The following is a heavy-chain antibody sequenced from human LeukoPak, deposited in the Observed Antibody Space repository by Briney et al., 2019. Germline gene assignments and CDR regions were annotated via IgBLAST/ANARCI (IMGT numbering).Heavy chain of an antibody. CDR1: GGSMRTPGHY. CDR2: MFYSGST. V-gene: IGHV4-39*01. J-gene: IGHJ3*01. Sequence: SETLSLTCSVSGGSMRTPGHYWDWIRQSPGKGLEWIGSMFYSGSTYFNAALRSRVTISGDTSTNQISLSLTSLTVADTAVYYCARRNTVVPDNVPLNAFDVWGQGAMVTVSS. CDR3: ARRNTVVPDNVPLNAFDV. D-gene: IGHD2-2*01.